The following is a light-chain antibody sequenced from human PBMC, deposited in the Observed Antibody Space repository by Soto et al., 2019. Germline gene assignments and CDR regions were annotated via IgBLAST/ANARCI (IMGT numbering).Light chain of an antibody. J-gene: IGKJ5*01. Sequence: IQLTQSPSSLSASVGDRVTITCRASQGISSYLAWYQQKPGKAPKLLIYAASTLQSGVPSRFSGSGSGTDFTLTISCLQPEDFATYYCQQLNSYPITFGQGTRLE. CDR3: QQLNSYPIT. CDR2: AAS. V-gene: IGKV1-9*01. CDR1: QGISSY.